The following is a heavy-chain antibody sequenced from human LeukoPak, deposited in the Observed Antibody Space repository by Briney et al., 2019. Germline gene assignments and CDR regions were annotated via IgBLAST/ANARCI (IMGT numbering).Heavy chain of an antibody. V-gene: IGHV3-30*03. CDR3: ATESGTYSGTCFDY. D-gene: IGHD1-26*01. CDR1: GFTFSSYG. J-gene: IGHJ4*02. CDR2: ISYDGSNK. Sequence: PGGSLRLSCAASGFTFSSYGMHWVRQAPGKGLEWVAVISYDGSNKYYADSVKGRFTISRDNAKNSLYLQMNSLRAEDTAMYYCATESGTYSGTCFDYWGQGTLVTVSS.